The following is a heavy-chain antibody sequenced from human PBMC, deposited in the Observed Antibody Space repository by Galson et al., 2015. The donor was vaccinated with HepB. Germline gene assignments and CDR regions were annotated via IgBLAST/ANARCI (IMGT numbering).Heavy chain of an antibody. D-gene: IGHD3-3*01. CDR3: ARVPRFLKWLNGDWFDP. Sequence: LRLSCAASGFTFSSYSMSWVRQAPGKGLEWVSYISNTASTIYYADSVKGRFTMSRDNANGSVDLQMNNLRAEDTAVYYCARVPRFLKWLNGDWFDPWGQGTLVTVSS. V-gene: IGHV3-48*03. CDR2: ISNTASTI. CDR1: GFTFSSYS. J-gene: IGHJ5*02.